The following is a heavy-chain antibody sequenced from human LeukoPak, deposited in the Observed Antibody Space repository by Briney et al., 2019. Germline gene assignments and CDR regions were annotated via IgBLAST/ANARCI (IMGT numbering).Heavy chain of an antibody. CDR1: GFTLRTYW. Sequence: PGGSLRLSCAASGFTLRTYWMTWVRQAPGRGLEWEANINRDGSGKYYVDSVKGRFSISRDNAENSLFLQMNNLRVEDTAVYYCARGGSSSSNYWVYWGQGTLVTVSS. D-gene: IGHD6-13*01. CDR2: INRDGSGK. J-gene: IGHJ4*02. CDR3: ARGGSSSSNYWVY. V-gene: IGHV3-7*01.